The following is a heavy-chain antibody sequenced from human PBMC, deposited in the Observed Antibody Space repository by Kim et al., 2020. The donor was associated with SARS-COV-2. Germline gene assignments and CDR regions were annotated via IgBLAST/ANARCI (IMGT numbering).Heavy chain of an antibody. V-gene: IGHV3-33*01. CDR2: IWYDGSNK. CDR3: ARDRKPFGMMVVPPVY. CDR1: GFTFSSYG. Sequence: GGSLRLSCAASGFTFSSYGMHWVRQAPGKGLEWVAVIWYDGSNKYYADSVKGRFTISRDNSKNTLYLQMNSLRAEDTAVYYCARDRKPFGMMVVPPVYWGQGTLVTVSS. D-gene: IGHD3-22*01. J-gene: IGHJ4*02.